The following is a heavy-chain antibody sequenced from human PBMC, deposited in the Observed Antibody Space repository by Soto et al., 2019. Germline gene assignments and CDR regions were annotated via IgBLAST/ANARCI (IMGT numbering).Heavy chain of an antibody. J-gene: IGHJ4*02. D-gene: IGHD1-26*01. CDR3: ARGEGGRWEQPTDYFDY. CDR1: GGSISSYY. Sequence: SETLSLTCTVSGGSISSYYWSWIRQPPGKGLEWIGYIYYSGSTNYNPSLKSRVTISVDTSKNQFSLKLSSVTAADTAVYYCARGEGGRWEQPTDYFDYWGQGTLVTVSS. V-gene: IGHV4-59*01. CDR2: IYYSGST.